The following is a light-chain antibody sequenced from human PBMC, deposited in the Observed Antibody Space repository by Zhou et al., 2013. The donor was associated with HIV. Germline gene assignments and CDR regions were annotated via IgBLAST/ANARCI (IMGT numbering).Light chain of an antibody. CDR3: QQYSNWPMFT. V-gene: IGKV3-20*01. CDR1: QSVSSSY. J-gene: IGKJ2*01. Sequence: EIVLTQSPGTLSLSPGERATLSCRASQSVSSSYLAWYQQKPGQAPRLLIYGASIRATAVPDRFSGSGSGADFTLVISGLRSEDFAVYFCQQYSNWPMFTFGQGTYVDLK. CDR2: GAS.